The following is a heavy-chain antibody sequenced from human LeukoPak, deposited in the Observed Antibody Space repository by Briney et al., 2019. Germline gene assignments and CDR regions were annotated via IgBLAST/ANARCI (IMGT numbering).Heavy chain of an antibody. V-gene: IGHV3-43*02. CDR2: ISGDGGST. J-gene: IGHJ6*03. D-gene: IGHD2-2*01. CDR1: GFTFDDYG. CDR3: AKEALVVPAANPYYYYYMDV. Sequence: PGGSLRLSCAASGFTFDDYGMHWVRQAPGKGLEWVSLISGDGGSTYYADSVKGRFTISRDNSKNSLYLQMNSLRTEDTALYYCAKEALVVPAANPYYYYYMDVWGKGTTVTVSS.